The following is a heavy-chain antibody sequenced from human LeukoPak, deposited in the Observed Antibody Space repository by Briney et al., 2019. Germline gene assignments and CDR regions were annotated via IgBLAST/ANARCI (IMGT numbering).Heavy chain of an antibody. CDR1: GGSISSRSYY. J-gene: IGHJ4*02. D-gene: IGHD2-8*01. CDR3: ARDRGTVVLSYFDY. Sequence: SETLSLTCTVSGGSISSRSYYWGWIRQPPGKGLEWIGEINHSGSTNYNPSLKSRVTISVDTSKNQFSLKLSSVTAADTAVYYCARDRGTVVLSYFDYWGQGTLVTVSS. CDR2: INHSGST. V-gene: IGHV4-39*07.